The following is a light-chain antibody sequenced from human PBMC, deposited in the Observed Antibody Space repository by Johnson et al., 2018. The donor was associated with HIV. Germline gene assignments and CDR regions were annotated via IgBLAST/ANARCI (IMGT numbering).Light chain of an antibody. CDR3: GTWDSSLTSYV. J-gene: IGLJ1*01. Sequence: QSVLTQPPSVSAAPGQKVTISCSGSSSNVGSSFVSWYRQVPGAAPTLLIYEDNKRPSGIPGRFSRSKSGPSATLGITGLQTGDEADYYCGTWDSSLTSYVFGAGTKVTVL. CDR1: SSNVGSSF. V-gene: IGLV1-51*02. CDR2: EDN.